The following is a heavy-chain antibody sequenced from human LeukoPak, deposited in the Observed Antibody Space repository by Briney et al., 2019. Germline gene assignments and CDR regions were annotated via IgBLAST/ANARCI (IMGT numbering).Heavy chain of an antibody. CDR1: GFTFSSYA. V-gene: IGHV3-30*04. D-gene: IGHD4-17*01. J-gene: IGHJ6*04. CDR2: ISYDGSNK. Sequence: GRSLRLSCAASGFTFSSYAMHWVRQAPGKGLEWVAVISYDGSNKYYADSVEGRFTISRDNSKNTLYLQMNSLRAEDTAVYYCAREPDYGDYYYGMDVWGKGTTVTVSS. CDR3: AREPDYGDYYYGMDV.